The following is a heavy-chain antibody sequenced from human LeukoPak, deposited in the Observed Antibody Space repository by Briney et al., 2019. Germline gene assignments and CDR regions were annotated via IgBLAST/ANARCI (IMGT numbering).Heavy chain of an antibody. J-gene: IGHJ4*02. CDR2: ISSDGAYI. D-gene: IGHD2-15*01. CDR1: GFTFSACS. Sequence: GGSLRLSCAASGFTFSACSMNWVRQAPGKGLEWVSGISSDGAYIYYADSVKGRFTVSRDNAKNSLSLHMSSLRAEDTAVYYCARDGSGWSRDYWGQGTLVTVSS. CDR3: ARDGSGWSRDY. V-gene: IGHV3-21*01.